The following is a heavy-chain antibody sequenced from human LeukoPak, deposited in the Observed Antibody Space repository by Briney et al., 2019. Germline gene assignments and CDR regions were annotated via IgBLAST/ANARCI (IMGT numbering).Heavy chain of an antibody. V-gene: IGHV1-69*13. CDR2: IIPIFGTA. Sequence: SVKVSCKASGGTFSSYAISWVHQAPGQGLEWMGGIIPIFGTANYAQKFQGRVTITADESTSTAYMELSSLRSEDTAVYYCAGESGYLASAAFDIWGQGTMVTVSS. CDR3: AGESGYLASAAFDI. D-gene: IGHD3-3*01. CDR1: GGTFSSYA. J-gene: IGHJ3*02.